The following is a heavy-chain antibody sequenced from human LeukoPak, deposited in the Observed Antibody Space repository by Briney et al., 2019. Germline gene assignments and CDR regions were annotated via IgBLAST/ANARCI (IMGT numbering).Heavy chain of an antibody. V-gene: IGHV3-30-3*01. D-gene: IGHD3-9*01. Sequence: GGSLRLSCAVSGFTFSSYSMHWVRQAPGKGLEQVAYDGSTKNYADSVKGRFTISRDNSNNTLYLQMNSLTTEDTAVYYCARDPDRLLIFGMDVWGQGTTVTVSS. CDR2: DGSTK. CDR3: ARDPDRLLIFGMDV. J-gene: IGHJ6*02. CDR1: GFTFSSYS.